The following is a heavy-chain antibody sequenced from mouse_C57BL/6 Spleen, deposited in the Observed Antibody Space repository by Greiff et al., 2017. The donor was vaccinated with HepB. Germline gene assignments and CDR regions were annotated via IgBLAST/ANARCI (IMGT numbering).Heavy chain of an antibody. CDR3: ARYYSNAERYFDV. CDR1: GYAFSSSW. V-gene: IGHV1-82*01. CDR2: IYPGDGDT. D-gene: IGHD2-5*01. Sequence: QVHVKQSGPELVKPGASVKISCKASGYAFSSSWMNWVKQRPGKGLEWIGRIYPGDGDTNYNGKFKGKATLTADKSSSTAYMQLSSLTSEDSAVYFCARYYSNAERYFDVWGTGTTVTVSS. J-gene: IGHJ1*03.